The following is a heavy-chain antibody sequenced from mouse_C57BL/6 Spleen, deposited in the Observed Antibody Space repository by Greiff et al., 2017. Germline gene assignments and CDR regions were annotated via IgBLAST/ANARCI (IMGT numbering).Heavy chain of an antibody. J-gene: IGHJ2*01. Sequence: QVHVKQPGAELVKPGASVKLSCKASGYTFTSYWMHWVKQRPGQGLEWIGMIHPNSGSTNYNEKFKSKATLTVDKSSSTAYMQLSSLTSEDSAVYYCARSRDYDGVDYWGQGTTLTVSS. CDR1: GYTFTSYW. CDR2: IHPNSGST. D-gene: IGHD2-4*01. V-gene: IGHV1-64*01. CDR3: ARSRDYDGVDY.